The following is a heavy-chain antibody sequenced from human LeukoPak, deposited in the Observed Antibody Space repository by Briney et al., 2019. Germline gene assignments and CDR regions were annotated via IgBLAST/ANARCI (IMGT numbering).Heavy chain of an antibody. Sequence: ASVKVSCKASGYTFTSYDINWVRQATGQGLEWMGWMNPNSGNTGYAQKFQGRVTMTRNTSISTAYMELSSLRSEDTAVYYCARGRGVRGVTPVGYYMDVWGKGTTVTVSS. CDR2: MNPNSGNT. V-gene: IGHV1-8*01. J-gene: IGHJ6*03. D-gene: IGHD3-10*01. CDR3: ARGRGVRGVTPVGYYMDV. CDR1: GYTFTSYD.